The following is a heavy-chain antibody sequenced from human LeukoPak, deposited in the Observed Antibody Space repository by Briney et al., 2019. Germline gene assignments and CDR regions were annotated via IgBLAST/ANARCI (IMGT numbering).Heavy chain of an antibody. D-gene: IGHD4-23*01. CDR2: IYYSGST. J-gene: IGHJ4*02. CDR1: GGSISSYY. V-gene: IGHV4-59*12. Sequence: SETLSLTCTVSGGSISSYYWSWIRQPPGKGLEWIGYIYYSGSTNYNPSLKSRVTISVDTSKNQFSLKLSSVTAADTAVYYCASFNGGNSTFDYWGQGTLVTVSS. CDR3: ASFNGGNSTFDY.